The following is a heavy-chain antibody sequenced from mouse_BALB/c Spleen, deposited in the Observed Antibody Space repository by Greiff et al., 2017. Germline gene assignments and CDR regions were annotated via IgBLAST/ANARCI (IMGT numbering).Heavy chain of an antibody. CDR2: INPSTGYT. J-gene: IGHJ2*01. CDR3: ARVHYGKDY. CDR1: GYTFTSYW. D-gene: IGHD2-1*01. V-gene: IGHV1-7*01. Sequence: VQLQQSGAELAKPGASVKMSCKASGYTFTSYWMHWVKQRPGQGLEWIGYINPSTGYTEYNQKFKDKATLTADKSSSTAYMQLSSLTSEDSAVYYCARVHYGKDYWGQGTTLTVSS.